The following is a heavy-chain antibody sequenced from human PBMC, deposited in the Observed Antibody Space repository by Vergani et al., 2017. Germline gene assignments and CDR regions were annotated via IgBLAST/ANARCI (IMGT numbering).Heavy chain of an antibody. CDR1: GFTFSSYA. D-gene: IGHD3-10*01. CDR2: ISGSGGST. CDR3: AKDLGDGSGSYDYYGMDV. Sequence: EVQLLESGGGLVQPGGSLRLSCAASGFTFSSYAMSWVRQAPGKGLEWVSAISGSGGSTYYADSVKGRFTISRDNSKNTLYLQMNSLRAEDTAVYYCAKDLGDGSGSYDYYGMDVWGQGTTVTVSS. J-gene: IGHJ6*02. V-gene: IGHV3-23*01.